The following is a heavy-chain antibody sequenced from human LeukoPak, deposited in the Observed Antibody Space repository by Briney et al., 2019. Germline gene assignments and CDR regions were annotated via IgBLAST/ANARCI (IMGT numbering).Heavy chain of an antibody. Sequence: PGGSLTLSCAASGFTFSSYSMNWVRQAPGKGLEWVSSISSSSSYIYYADSVKGRFTISRDNAKNSVYLQMNSLRAEDTAVYYCARDSYYSSRPFDYWGQGTLVTVSS. CDR3: ARDSYYSSRPFDY. D-gene: IGHD6-13*01. CDR1: GFTFSSYS. J-gene: IGHJ4*02. V-gene: IGHV3-21*01. CDR2: ISSSSSYI.